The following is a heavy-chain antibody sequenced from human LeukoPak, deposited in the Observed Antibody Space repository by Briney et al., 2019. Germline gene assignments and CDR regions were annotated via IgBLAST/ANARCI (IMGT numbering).Heavy chain of an antibody. Sequence: GGSLRLSCAVSGFTVSTYAMNWIRQAPGKGLEWVSYFGSSSGTIHYADSVKGRFAISRDNSKNTLYLQMNSLRAEDTAVYYCARDRAGLGILANFDYWGQGTLVTVSS. CDR1: GFTVSTYA. CDR3: ARDRAGLGILANFDY. D-gene: IGHD7-27*01. V-gene: IGHV3-48*01. CDR2: FGSSSGTI. J-gene: IGHJ4*02.